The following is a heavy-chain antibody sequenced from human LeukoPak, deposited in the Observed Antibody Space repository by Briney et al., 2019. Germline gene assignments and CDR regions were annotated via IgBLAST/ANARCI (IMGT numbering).Heavy chain of an antibody. Sequence: SETLSLTCTVSGGSISSYYWSWIRQPPGKGLEWIGYIYYNGSTNYNPSLKSRVTISVDTSKNQFSLKLSSVTAADTAVYYCARGSYYYDSGGYYPYYYYYYMDVWGKGTTVTVSS. V-gene: IGHV4-59*01. J-gene: IGHJ6*03. CDR2: IYYNGST. CDR3: ARGSYYYDSGGYYPYYYYYYMDV. D-gene: IGHD3-22*01. CDR1: GGSISSYY.